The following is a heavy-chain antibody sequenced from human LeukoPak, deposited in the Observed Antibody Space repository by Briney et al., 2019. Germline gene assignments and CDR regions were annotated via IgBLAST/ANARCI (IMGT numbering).Heavy chain of an antibody. CDR3: ATTHCSSTSCFRSGLDY. Sequence: GASVTVSCKASGYTFTDYYIHWVRQAPGHGLEWLGWMNVKTGATSSAQRFQGRVTMTRDTSISTAYMELSRLRSDDTAVYYCATTHCSSTSCFRSGLDYWGQGTLVTVSS. D-gene: IGHD2-2*01. V-gene: IGHV1-2*02. CDR2: MNVKTGAT. J-gene: IGHJ4*02. CDR1: GYTFTDYY.